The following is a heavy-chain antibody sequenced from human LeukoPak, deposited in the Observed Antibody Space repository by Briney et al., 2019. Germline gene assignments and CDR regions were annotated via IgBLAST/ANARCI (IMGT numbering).Heavy chain of an antibody. D-gene: IGHD2-21*02. V-gene: IGHV4-59*08. CDR2: IYYSGST. CDR3: ARHRYCGGDCYSVSDAFDI. J-gene: IGHJ3*02. Sequence: SETLSLTCTVSGGSISSYYWSWIRQPPGKGLEWIGYIYYSGSTNYNPSLKSRVTISVDTSKNQFSLKLSSVTAADTAVYYCARHRYCGGDCYSVSDAFDIWGQGTMVTVSS. CDR1: GGSISSYY.